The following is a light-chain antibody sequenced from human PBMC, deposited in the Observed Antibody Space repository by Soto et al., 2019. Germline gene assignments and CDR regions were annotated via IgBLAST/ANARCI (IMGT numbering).Light chain of an antibody. CDR1: QDISNY. V-gene: IGKV1-33*01. J-gene: IGKJ5*01. CDR2: DAS. CDR3: QQYDNPIT. Sequence: DIQMTQSPSSLSASAGERVTITCQASQDISNYLNWYQQKPAKAPTLLIYDASNMETGVPSRFGGSGAGTDFTFTISMLQPEDIATYYCQQYDNPITFGQGTRLEIK.